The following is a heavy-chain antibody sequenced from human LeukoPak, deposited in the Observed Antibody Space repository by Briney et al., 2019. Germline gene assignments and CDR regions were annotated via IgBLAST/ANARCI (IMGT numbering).Heavy chain of an antibody. CDR3: TSLLRYYFDY. J-gene: IGHJ4*02. D-gene: IGHD2/OR15-2a*01. CDR2: IRSKAYGGTT. CDR1: GFTFGDYA. V-gene: IGHV3-49*04. Sequence: GGSLRLSCTASGFTFGDYAMCWVRQAPGKGLEWVGFIRSKAYGGTTEYAVSVKGRFTISRDDSKSIAYLQMNSLKTEDTAVYYCTSLLRYYFDYWGQGTLVTVSS.